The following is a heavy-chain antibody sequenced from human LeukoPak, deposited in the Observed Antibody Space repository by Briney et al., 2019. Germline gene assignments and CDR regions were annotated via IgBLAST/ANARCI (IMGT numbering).Heavy chain of an antibody. Sequence: SETLSLTCNVSGGSISNYYWNWIRQPAGKGLEWIGRMYASGSTRCNPSFEGRVTMSADTSKNQVSLKLTSVIAADTAVYFCARDQSGHGGHNIDAFDVWGQGTMVTVSS. V-gene: IGHV4-4*07. CDR2: MYASGST. CDR3: ARDQSGHGGHNIDAFDV. D-gene: IGHD3-16*01. J-gene: IGHJ3*01. CDR1: GGSISNYY.